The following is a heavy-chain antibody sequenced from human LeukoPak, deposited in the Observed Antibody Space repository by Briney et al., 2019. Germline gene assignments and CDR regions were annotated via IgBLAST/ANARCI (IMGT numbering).Heavy chain of an antibody. J-gene: IGHJ4*02. CDR3: ARPQNNYDFFDY. Sequence: PSETLSLTCTVSGGSISSSSYYWGWIRQPPGKGLEWIGSIYYSGSTYYNPSLKSRVTISVDTSKNQFSLKLSSVTAADTAVYYCARPQNNYDFFDYWGQGTLVTVSS. CDR2: IYYSGST. D-gene: IGHD3-22*01. CDR1: GGSISSSSYY. V-gene: IGHV4-39*01.